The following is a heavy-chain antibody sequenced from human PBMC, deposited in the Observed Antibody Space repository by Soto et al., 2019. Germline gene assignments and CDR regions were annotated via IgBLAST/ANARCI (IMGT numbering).Heavy chain of an antibody. CDR2: VNNDGSDT. V-gene: IGHV3-74*01. Sequence: EVQLVESGGDLVQPGGSLRLSCVASGFTFTSYWMHWVRQAPGKGLVWVSRVNNDGSDTIYADSVKGRFTVSRDNAKNTLFLQMNSLRVDDTAMYYCARGSFDHAFDIWGQGTVVTVSS. J-gene: IGHJ3*02. D-gene: IGHD3-9*01. CDR3: ARGSFDHAFDI. CDR1: GFTFTSYW.